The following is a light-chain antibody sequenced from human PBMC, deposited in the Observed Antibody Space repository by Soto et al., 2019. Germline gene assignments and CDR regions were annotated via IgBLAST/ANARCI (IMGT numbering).Light chain of an antibody. CDR3: QQRSNWPPIP. J-gene: IGKJ5*01. V-gene: IGKV3-11*01. CDR2: DAS. CDR1: QSVSIS. Sequence: EVVLAQSRSTLSFSPGERGTRSCSASQSVSISLAWYQQKPGQAPRLLIYDASNRATGVPARFSGSGSGTDFTLTVSSLEPEDFALHYCQQRSNWPPIPFGQGTRLEI.